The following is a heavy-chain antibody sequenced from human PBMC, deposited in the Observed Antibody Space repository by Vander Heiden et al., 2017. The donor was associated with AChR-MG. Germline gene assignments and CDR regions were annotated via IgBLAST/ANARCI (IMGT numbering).Heavy chain of an antibody. J-gene: IGHJ4*02. Sequence: EVQLLESGGGLVQPGGSLRLSCAATGFTFSSYAMSWVRQAPGKGLEWVSAISGSGGNTYYTDSVKGRFTISRDNSKNTLYVQMNSLRAEDTAVYYCAKGMDNYDSRGYYSYFDCWGQGTLVAVSS. D-gene: IGHD3-22*01. CDR1: GFTFSSYA. CDR3: AKGMDNYDSRGYYSYFDC. V-gene: IGHV3-23*01. CDR2: ISGSGGNT.